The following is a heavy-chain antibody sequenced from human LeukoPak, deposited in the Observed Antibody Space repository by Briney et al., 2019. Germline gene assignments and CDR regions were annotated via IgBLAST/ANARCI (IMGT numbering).Heavy chain of an antibody. CDR1: GYIFASYD. D-gene: IGHD6-6*01. V-gene: IGHV1-8*01. Sequence: ASVKVSCKASGYIFASYDINWVRQATGQGLEWMGWMNPNSGNTGYAQKFQGRVTMTRNTSISTAYMELSSLRSEDTAVYYCARSSSFYYYFDYWGQGTLVTVSS. J-gene: IGHJ4*02. CDR2: MNPNSGNT. CDR3: ARSSSFYYYFDY.